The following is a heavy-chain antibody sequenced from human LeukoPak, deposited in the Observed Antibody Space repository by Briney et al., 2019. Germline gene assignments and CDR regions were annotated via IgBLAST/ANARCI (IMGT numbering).Heavy chain of an antibody. J-gene: IGHJ5*02. D-gene: IGHD1-26*01. CDR1: GFTFSSYA. CDR2: ISSSGSYT. CDR3: AKDLSGSWQFDP. V-gene: IGHV3-23*01. Sequence: GGSLRLSCAASGFTFSSYAMTWVRQASGEGLEWVSSISSSGSYTYYADSVKGRFTISRDNSRNTLYLQMSSLRVEDTALYYCAKDLSGSWQFDPWGQGTLVTVSS.